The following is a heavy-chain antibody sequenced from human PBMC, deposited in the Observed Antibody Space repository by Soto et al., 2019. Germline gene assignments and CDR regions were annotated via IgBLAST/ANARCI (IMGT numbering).Heavy chain of an antibody. V-gene: IGHV3-33*01. D-gene: IGHD6-13*01. CDR3: ARDQAAAPTLDYYFGMDV. Sequence: QVQLVESGGGVVQPGRSLRLSCAASGFTFSNYGMHWVLQAPGKGLEWVAVIWYAGTNKYYADSVKGRFTISRDNSKNTLYLQMNSLRAEDTAVYYCARDQAAAPTLDYYFGMDVWGQGTTVTVSS. CDR1: GFTFSNYG. J-gene: IGHJ6*02. CDR2: IWYAGTNK.